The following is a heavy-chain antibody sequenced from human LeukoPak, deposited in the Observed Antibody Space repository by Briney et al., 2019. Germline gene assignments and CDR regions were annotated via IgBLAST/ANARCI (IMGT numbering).Heavy chain of an antibody. Sequence: ASETLSLTCAVSGGSISSSNWWSWVRQPPGKGLEWIGEIYHSGSTNYNPSLKSRVTISVDKSKNQFSLKLSSVTAADTAVYYCARLLVGAHYYYYGMDVWGQGTTVTVSS. CDR2: IYHSGST. V-gene: IGHV4-4*02. CDR1: GGSISSSNW. D-gene: IGHD3-10*01. J-gene: IGHJ6*02. CDR3: ARLLVGAHYYYYGMDV.